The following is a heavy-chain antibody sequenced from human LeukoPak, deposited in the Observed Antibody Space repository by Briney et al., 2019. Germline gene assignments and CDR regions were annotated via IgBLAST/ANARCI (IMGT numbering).Heavy chain of an antibody. CDR3: ARYYCSSTSCYPGDY. D-gene: IGHD2-2*01. Sequence: GGSLRLSCAASGFTVSSNYMSWVRQAPGKGLEWVSVIYSGGSTYYADSVKGRFTISRDNSENTLYLQMNSLRAEDTAVYYCARYYCSSTSCYPGDYWGQGTLVTVSA. V-gene: IGHV3-53*01. CDR1: GFTVSSNY. CDR2: IYSGGST. J-gene: IGHJ4*02.